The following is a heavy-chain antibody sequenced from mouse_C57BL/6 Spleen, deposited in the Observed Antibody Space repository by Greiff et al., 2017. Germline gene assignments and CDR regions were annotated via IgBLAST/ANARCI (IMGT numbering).Heavy chain of an antibody. CDR1: GYTFTSYW. CDR3: ARPYYYGSNYWYFDV. CDR2: IYPGSGST. J-gene: IGHJ1*03. V-gene: IGHV1-55*01. Sequence: QVQLRQPGAELVKPGASVKMSCKASGYTFTSYWITWVKQRPGQGLEWIGDIYPGSGSTNYNEKFKSKATLTVDTSSSTAYMQLSSLTSEDSAVYYCARPYYYGSNYWYFDVWGTGTTVTVSS. D-gene: IGHD1-1*01.